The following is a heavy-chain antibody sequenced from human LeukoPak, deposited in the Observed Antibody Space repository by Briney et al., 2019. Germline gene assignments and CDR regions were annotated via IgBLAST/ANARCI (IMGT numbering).Heavy chain of an antibody. CDR2: ISGSGGST. V-gene: IGHV3-23*01. J-gene: IGHJ4*02. CDR1: GFTFSSYA. Sequence: GGSLRLSCAASGFTFSSYAMSWVRQAPGKGLEWVSAISGSGGSTYYADSVKGRFTISRDNSKNTLYLQMNSLRAEDTAVYYCATLGWYCSSTSCPGDYWGQGTLVTVSS. D-gene: IGHD2-2*01. CDR3: ATLGWYCSSTSCPGDY.